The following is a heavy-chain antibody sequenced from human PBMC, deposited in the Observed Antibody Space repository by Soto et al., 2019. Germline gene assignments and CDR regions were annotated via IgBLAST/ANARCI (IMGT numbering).Heavy chain of an antibody. CDR1: GFTFSIYA. D-gene: IGHD3-9*01. V-gene: IGHV3-23*01. J-gene: IGHJ4*02. CDR3: AKGRTGYLFDY. Sequence: GGLRLSCAASGFTFSIYAMSWVRQAPGKGLEWVSAISGSGGSTYYADSVKGRFTISRDNSKNTLYLQMNSLRAEDTAVYYCAKGRTGYLFDYWGQGTLVTVSS. CDR2: ISGSGGST.